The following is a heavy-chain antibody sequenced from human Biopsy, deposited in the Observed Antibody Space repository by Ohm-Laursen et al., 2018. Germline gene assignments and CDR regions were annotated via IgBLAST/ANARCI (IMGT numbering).Heavy chain of an antibody. J-gene: IGHJ3*02. CDR3: ARPTNARAGGAPFDI. D-gene: IGHD1-1*01. CDR2: INAPGGKT. V-gene: IGHV3-23*01. CDR1: GFPFHNYA. Sequence: SLRLSCSAPGFPFHNYAMNWVRQAPRKGLEWVSGINAPGGKTYYADSVKGRSTISRDNSKNTLYLQMNSLRAEDTAMYYCARPTNARAGGAPFDIWGQGTMVTVSS.